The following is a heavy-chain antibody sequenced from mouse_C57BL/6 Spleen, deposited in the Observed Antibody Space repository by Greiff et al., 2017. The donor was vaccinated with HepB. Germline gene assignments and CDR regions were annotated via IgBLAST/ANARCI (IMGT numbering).Heavy chain of an antibody. CDR2: IDPSDSYT. CDR1: GYTFTSYW. Sequence: QVQLQQPGAELVMPGASVKLSCKASGYTFTSYWMHWVKQRPGQGLEWIGEIDPSDSYTNYNQKFKGKSTLTVDKSSSTAYMQLSSLTSEDSAVYYCAGSTTVVAPFDYWGQGTTLTVSS. V-gene: IGHV1-69*01. D-gene: IGHD1-1*01. CDR3: AGSTTVVAPFDY. J-gene: IGHJ2*01.